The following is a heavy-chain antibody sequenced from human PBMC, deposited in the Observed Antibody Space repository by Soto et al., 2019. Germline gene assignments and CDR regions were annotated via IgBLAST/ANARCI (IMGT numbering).Heavy chain of an antibody. V-gene: IGHV3-23*01. J-gene: IGHJ5*02. CDR2: ISGSGGST. CDR3: AKVGVTARLLFWGFSAKSFDP. CDR1: GFTFSSYA. Sequence: GSLRLSCAASGFTFSSYAMSWVRQAPGKGLEWVSAISGSGGSTYYADSVEGRFTISRDNSKNTLYLQMNSLRAEDTAVYYCAKVGVTARLLFWGFSAKSFDPCGPGPLVTV. D-gene: IGHD6-6*01.